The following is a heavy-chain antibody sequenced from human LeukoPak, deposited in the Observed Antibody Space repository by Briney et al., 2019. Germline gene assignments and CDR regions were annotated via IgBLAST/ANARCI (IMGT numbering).Heavy chain of an antibody. CDR1: GYTFTNSY. CDR3: ATDLPLGVVAATPRTGY. V-gene: IGHV1-46*01. D-gene: IGHD2-15*01. CDR2: INPDGGNT. Sequence: ASVKVSCKASGYTFTNSYIHWVRQAPGQVLEWMGLINPDGGNTNYAQNFQGRVTMTEDTSTDTAYMELSSLKSEDTAVYYCATDLPLGVVAATPRTGYWGQGTLVTVSS. J-gene: IGHJ4*02.